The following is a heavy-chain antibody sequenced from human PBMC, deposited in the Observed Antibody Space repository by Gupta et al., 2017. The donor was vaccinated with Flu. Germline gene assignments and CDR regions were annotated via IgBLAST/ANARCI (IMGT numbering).Heavy chain of an antibody. J-gene: IGHJ6*02. Sequence: EVQRLESGGGLVPPGGSLRLSCAASAFSVRNYAMSWVRQTSGEGLEWVAGIGGGGGGSSYAASVRGRFTVSRDNAKNTLYLQLSSLRAEDTAVYYCAKDLWSVSSPTQTDFYYYGVDVWGQGTTVTVSS. D-gene: IGHD3-3*01. CDR1: AFSVRNYA. CDR2: IGGGGGGS. V-gene: IGHV3-23*01. CDR3: AKDLWSVSSPTQTDFYYYGVDV.